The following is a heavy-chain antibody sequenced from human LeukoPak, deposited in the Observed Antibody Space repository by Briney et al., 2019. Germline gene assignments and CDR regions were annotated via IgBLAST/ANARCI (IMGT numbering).Heavy chain of an antibody. Sequence: GGSLRLSCAASGFTFSNYDMNWVRQAPGKGLEWVATISGSDGSIFYADSVKGRFTISRDNSKNTLYLQMNSLRAEDTAVYYCARDDKPAYARDWGQGTLVSVSS. D-gene: IGHD4-17*01. CDR2: ISGSDGSI. V-gene: IGHV3-23*01. CDR1: GFTFSNYD. J-gene: IGHJ4*02. CDR3: ARDDKPAYARD.